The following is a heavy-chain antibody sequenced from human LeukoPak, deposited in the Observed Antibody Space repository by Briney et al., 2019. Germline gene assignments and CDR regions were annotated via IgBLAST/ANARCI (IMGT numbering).Heavy chain of an antibody. J-gene: IGHJ6*03. V-gene: IGHV4-61*02. Sequence: PSETLSLTCTVSGGSISSGSYYWSWIRQPAGKGLECIGRIYTSGSTNYNPSLKSRVTISVDTSKNQFSLKLSSVTAADTAVYYCARDQYYYGSGSYFKYYYYYMDVWGKGTTVTVSS. D-gene: IGHD3-10*01. CDR3: ARDQYYYGSGSYFKYYYYYMDV. CDR2: IYTSGST. CDR1: GGSISSGSYY.